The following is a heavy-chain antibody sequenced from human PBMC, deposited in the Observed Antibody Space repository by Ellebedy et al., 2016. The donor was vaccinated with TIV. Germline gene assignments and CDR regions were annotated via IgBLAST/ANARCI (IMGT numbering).Heavy chain of an antibody. Sequence: PGGSLRLSCAASGFTFSSYGMHWVRQAPGKGLEWVAVISSDGSNKYYADSVKGRFPISRDNSKNTLYLQMNSLRAEDTAVYYCASAEARLVIDDYYGMDVWGQGTTVTVSS. CDR3: ASAEARLVIDDYYGMDV. J-gene: IGHJ6*02. CDR1: GFTFSSYG. D-gene: IGHD3-9*01. CDR2: ISSDGSNK. V-gene: IGHV3-30*19.